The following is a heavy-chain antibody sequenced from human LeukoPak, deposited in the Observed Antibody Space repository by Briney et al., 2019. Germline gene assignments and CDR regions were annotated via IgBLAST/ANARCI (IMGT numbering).Heavy chain of an antibody. J-gene: IGHJ6*03. CDR3: ARGTVAHADYYYMDV. CDR1: GGTFSSYA. Sequence: ASVKVSCKASGGTFSSYAISWERQAPGQGLEWMGGIIPIFGTANYAQKFQGRVTITADKSTSTAYMELSSLRSEDTAVYYCARGTVAHADYYYMDVWGKGTTVTVSS. V-gene: IGHV1-69*06. D-gene: IGHD3/OR15-3a*01. CDR2: IIPIFGTA.